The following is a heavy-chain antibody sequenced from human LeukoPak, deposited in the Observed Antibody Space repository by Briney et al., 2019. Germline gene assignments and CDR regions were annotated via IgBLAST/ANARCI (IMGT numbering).Heavy chain of an antibody. D-gene: IGHD3-22*01. V-gene: IGHV4-4*02. J-gene: IGHJ3*02. CDR3: ARHIYYDSSSYYGHRYVFDI. CDR1: GGSISSSNW. CDR2: IYHSGRI. Sequence: TPSGTLSLTCAVSGGSISSSNWWSWVRQPPGKGLEWIWEIYHSGRINYNPSLKSRVTISVDTSKNQFSLKLSSVTAADTAVYYCARHIYYDSSSYYGHRYVFDIWGQGTMVTVSS.